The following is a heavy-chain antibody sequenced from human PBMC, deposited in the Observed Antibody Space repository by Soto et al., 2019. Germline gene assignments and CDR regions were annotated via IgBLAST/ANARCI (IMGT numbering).Heavy chain of an antibody. V-gene: IGHV4-34*01. CDR3: ARGRSDSSGYRY. D-gene: IGHD3-22*01. CDR1: GGSFSGYY. J-gene: IGHJ4*02. CDR2: INHSGST. Sequence: QVQLQQWGAGLLKPSETLSLTCAVYGGSFSGYYWSWIRQPPGKGLEWIGEINHSGSTNYNPSLKSRVTISVDTSKNQFSLKLSSVTAADTAVYYCARGRSDSSGYRYWGQGTLVTVSS.